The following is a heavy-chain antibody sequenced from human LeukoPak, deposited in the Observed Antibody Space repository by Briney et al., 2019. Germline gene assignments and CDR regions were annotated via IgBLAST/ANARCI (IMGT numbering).Heavy chain of an antibody. V-gene: IGHV4-59*01. Sequence: PSETLSLTCTVSGGSISGYYWSWIRQPPGKGLEWIGYIYYSGSTNYNPSLKSRVTISVDTSKNQFSLKLSSVTAADTAVYYCARERNYDILTGTQAHYGMDVWGQGTTVTVSS. J-gene: IGHJ6*02. CDR2: IYYSGST. CDR1: GGSISGYY. D-gene: IGHD3-9*01. CDR3: ARERNYDILTGTQAHYGMDV.